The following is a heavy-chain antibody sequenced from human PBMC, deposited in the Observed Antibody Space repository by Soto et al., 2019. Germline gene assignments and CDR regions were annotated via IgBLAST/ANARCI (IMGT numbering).Heavy chain of an antibody. V-gene: IGHV3-74*01. CDR1: GFTFSSYW. CDR2: INSDGSST. D-gene: IGHD2-2*01. J-gene: IGHJ4*02. CDR3: ASLGGCSSTSCYFL. Sequence: PGGSLRLSCAASGFTFSSYWMDWVRRAPGKGLVWVSRINSDGSSTSYADSVKGRFTISRDNAKNTLYLQMNSLRAEDTAVYYCASLGGCSSTSCYFLWGQGTLVTVSS.